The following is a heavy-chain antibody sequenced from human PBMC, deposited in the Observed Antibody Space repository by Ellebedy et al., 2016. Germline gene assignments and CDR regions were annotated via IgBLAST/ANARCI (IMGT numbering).Heavy chain of an antibody. D-gene: IGHD3-10*01. Sequence: GGSLRLSXAASGFTFSDYYMSWIRQAPGKGLEWVSYISSSGSTIYYADSVKGRFTISRDNAKNSLYLQTNSLRAEDTAVYYCAKDPYGSGSYYNSFDYWGQGTLVTVSS. J-gene: IGHJ4*02. CDR3: AKDPYGSGSYYNSFDY. CDR2: ISSSGSTI. CDR1: GFTFSDYY. V-gene: IGHV3-11*01.